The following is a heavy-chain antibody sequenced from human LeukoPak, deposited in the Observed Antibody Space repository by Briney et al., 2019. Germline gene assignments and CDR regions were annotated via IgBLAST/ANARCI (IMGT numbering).Heavy chain of an antibody. D-gene: IGHD3-22*01. J-gene: IGHJ4*02. Sequence: GSLRLSCAASGFTFSSYAMSWVRQAPGKGLEWVSGLSASGGLTYYADSVKGRFTISRDNSKNTLYLQMNSLRADDTAVYYCAKGGSSYSEMDYWGQGTLVTVSS. V-gene: IGHV3-23*01. CDR3: AKGGSSYSEMDY. CDR1: GFTFSSYA. CDR2: LSASGGLT.